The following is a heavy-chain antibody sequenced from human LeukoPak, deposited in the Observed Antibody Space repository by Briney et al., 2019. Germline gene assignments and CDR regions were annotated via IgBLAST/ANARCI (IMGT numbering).Heavy chain of an antibody. CDR1: SRSISSGGYY. CDR3: ARANIAARPTDYYYMDV. CDR2: IYYSGST. V-gene: IGHV4-31*03. J-gene: IGHJ6*03. D-gene: IGHD6-6*01. Sequence: SETLSLTCTVSSRSISSGGYYWSWLRQHPGKGLEWIGYIYYSGSTYYNPSLKSRVTISVDTSKNQFSLKLSSVTAADTAVYYCARANIAARPTDYYYMDVWGKGTTVTVSS.